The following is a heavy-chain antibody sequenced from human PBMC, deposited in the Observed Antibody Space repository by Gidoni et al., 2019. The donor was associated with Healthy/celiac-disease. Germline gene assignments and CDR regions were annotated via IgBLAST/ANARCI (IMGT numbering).Heavy chain of an antibody. J-gene: IGHJ4*02. D-gene: IGHD6-19*01. Sequence: EVQLVESGGGLVQPGGSLRLDCAASGFTFSDHSMDWVRQATGKGLEWVGRSRNKANSYTAEYAASVKGRFTISRDDSKNSLYLQMNSLKTGDTAVYYCARDRALSSGWSHFDYWGQGTLVTVSS. CDR1: GFTFSDHS. CDR3: ARDRALSSGWSHFDY. CDR2: SRNKANSYTA. V-gene: IGHV3-72*01.